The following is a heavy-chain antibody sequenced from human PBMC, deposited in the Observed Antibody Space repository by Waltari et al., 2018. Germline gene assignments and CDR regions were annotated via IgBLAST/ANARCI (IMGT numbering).Heavy chain of an antibody. Sequence: QVQLQESGPGLVKPSETLSLTCTVSGGSISSYYWSWIRQPPGKGLEWIGYTHYSGSANSNPYLKGRVTISVDTSKNQFSLKLSSVTAADTAVYYCARDPVVTPPGSPNYYYYGMDVWGQGTTVTVSS. CDR2: THYSGSA. J-gene: IGHJ6*02. CDR1: GGSISSYY. CDR3: ARDPVVTPPGSPNYYYYGMDV. V-gene: IGHV4-59*01. D-gene: IGHD2-15*01.